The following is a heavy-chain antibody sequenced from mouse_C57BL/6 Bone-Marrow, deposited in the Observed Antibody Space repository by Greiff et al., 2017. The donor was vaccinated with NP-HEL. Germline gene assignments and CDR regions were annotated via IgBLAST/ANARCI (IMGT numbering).Heavy chain of an antibody. V-gene: IGHV2-9-1*01. Sequence: VQLVESGPGLVAPSQSLSITCTVSGFSLTSYAISWVRQPPGKGLEWLGVIWTGGGTNYNSALKSRLSISKDNSKSQVFLKKNSLQTDDTARYDCARERRKSYGNYGYWYFDVWGKGTTVTVSA. CDR1: GFSLTSYA. J-gene: IGHJ1*03. CDR3: ARERRKSYGNYGYWYFDV. D-gene: IGHD2-1*01. CDR2: IWTGGGT.